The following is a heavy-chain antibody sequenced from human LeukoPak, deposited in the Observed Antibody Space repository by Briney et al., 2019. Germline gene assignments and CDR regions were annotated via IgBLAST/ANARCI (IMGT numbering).Heavy chain of an antibody. CDR2: VTSSGGST. D-gene: IGHD2-2*01. J-gene: IGHJ4*02. Sequence: GGSLRLSCAASHFTFTTYWMSWVRQAPGKGLEWVSTVTSSGGSTYYADSVKGRFTNSRDNSKNTLYLQMNSLRAEDTAVYYCARDRWSSTSYNDYWGQGTLVTVSS. CDR1: HFTFTTYW. CDR3: ARDRWSSTSYNDY. V-gene: IGHV3-23*01.